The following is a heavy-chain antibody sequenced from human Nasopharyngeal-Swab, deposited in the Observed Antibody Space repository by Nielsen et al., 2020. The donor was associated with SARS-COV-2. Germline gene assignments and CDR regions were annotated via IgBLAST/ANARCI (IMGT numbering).Heavy chain of an antibody. Sequence: WVRQAPGQGLEWMGWISAYNGNTNYAQKLQGRVTMATDTSTSTAYMELRSLRSDDTAVYYCARVGTTGTTAFDCWGQETLVTVSS. CDR2: ISAYNGNT. J-gene: IGHJ4*02. V-gene: IGHV1-18*01. CDR3: ARVGTTGTTAFDC. D-gene: IGHD1-1*01.